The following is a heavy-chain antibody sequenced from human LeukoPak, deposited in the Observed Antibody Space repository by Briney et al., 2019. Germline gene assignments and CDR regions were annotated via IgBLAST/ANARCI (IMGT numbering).Heavy chain of an antibody. D-gene: IGHD5-24*01. CDR2: ISSSSTI. CDR1: GFTFSSYS. Sequence: GGSLRLSCAASGFTFSSYSMNRVRQAPGKGLEWVSYISSSSTIYYADSVKGRFTISRDNSKNTLYLQMNSLRAEDTAVYYCAKDYLRRENYYYYYMDVWGKGTTVTVSS. J-gene: IGHJ6*03. V-gene: IGHV3-48*01. CDR3: AKDYLRRENYYYYYMDV.